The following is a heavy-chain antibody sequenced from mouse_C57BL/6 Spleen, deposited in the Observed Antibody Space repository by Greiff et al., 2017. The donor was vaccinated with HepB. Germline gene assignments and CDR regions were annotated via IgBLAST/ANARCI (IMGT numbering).Heavy chain of an antibody. V-gene: IGHV5-6*01. J-gene: IGHJ1*03. CDR2: ISSGGSYT. CDR1: GFTFSSYG. Sequence: EVHLVESGGDLVKPGGSLKLSCAASGFTFSSYGMSWVRQTPDKRLEWVATISSGGSYTYYPDSVKGRFTISRDNAKNTLYLQMSSLKSEDTAMYYCARQGATTVVATYWYFDVWGTGTTVTVSS. D-gene: IGHD1-1*01. CDR3: ARQGATTVVATYWYFDV.